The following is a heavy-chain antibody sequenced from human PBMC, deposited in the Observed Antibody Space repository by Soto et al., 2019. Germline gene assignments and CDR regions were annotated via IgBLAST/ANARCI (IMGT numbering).Heavy chain of an antibody. Sequence: SQTLSLTCAISGDSVSSNSAAWNWIRQSPSRGLEWLGRTYYRSKWYNDYAVSVKSRITINPDTSKSQFSLQLNSVTPEDTAVYYYARDRGSSWYYYYYYYGMDVWGQGTTVTVSS. V-gene: IGHV6-1*01. D-gene: IGHD6-13*01. CDR1: GDSVSSNSAA. CDR2: TYYRSKWYN. CDR3: ARDRGSSWYYYYYYYGMDV. J-gene: IGHJ6*02.